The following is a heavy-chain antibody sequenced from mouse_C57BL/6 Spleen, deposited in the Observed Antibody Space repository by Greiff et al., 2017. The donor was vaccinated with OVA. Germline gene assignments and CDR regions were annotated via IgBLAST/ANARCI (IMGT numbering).Heavy chain of an antibody. J-gene: IGHJ2*01. V-gene: IGHV1-15*01. CDR3: TRCPPNWGPGYCDY. CDR1: GYTFTDYE. Sequence: VQLQESGAELVRPGASVTLSCKASGYTFTDYEMHWVKQTPVHGLEWIGAIDPETGGTAYNQKFKGKAILTADKSSSTAYMELRSLTSEDSAVYYCTRCPPNWGPGYCDYWGQGTTLTVSS. D-gene: IGHD4-1*02. CDR2: IDPETGGT.